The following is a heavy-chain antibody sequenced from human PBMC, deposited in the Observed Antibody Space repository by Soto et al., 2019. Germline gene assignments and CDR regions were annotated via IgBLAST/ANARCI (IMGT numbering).Heavy chain of an antibody. J-gene: IGHJ4*02. CDR3: AEALRGDDLVSDY. D-gene: IGHD2-21*01. V-gene: IGHV3-23*01. Sequence: EVQMLQTGGGLVQTGGSLRLSCSAPGFTFSGYAMSWVRRGPGRGLEWVAAISSSGDTTYYADPVKGRFTISRDNSKNTLFMQMSSLRAGDTGGYYCAEALRGDDLVSDYWGQGALLTVSS. CDR1: GFTFSGYA. CDR2: ISSSGDTT.